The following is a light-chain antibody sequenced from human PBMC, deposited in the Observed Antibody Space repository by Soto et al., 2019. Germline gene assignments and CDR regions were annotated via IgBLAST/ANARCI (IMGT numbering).Light chain of an antibody. CDR3: QSYDSSNVV. V-gene: IGLV6-57*03. CDR1: SGSIASNY. Sequence: NFMLTQPHSVSESPGKTVTISCTRSSGSIASNYVQWYQQRPGSAPTTVIYEDNQRPSGVPDRFSGSIDSSSNSASLTISGLKTEDEADCYWQSYDSSNVVFGGGTKVTVL. J-gene: IGLJ2*01. CDR2: EDN.